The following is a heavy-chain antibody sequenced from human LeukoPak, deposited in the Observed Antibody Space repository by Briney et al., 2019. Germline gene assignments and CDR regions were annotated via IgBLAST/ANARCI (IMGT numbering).Heavy chain of an antibody. D-gene: IGHD6-13*01. Sequence: PSETLSLTCAVYGGSLSGYSWSWIRQPPGKGLEWIGELNHSGSTNYNPSLKSRVTISVDTSKNQFSLKLSSVAAADTAVYYCASAAGIGWFDPWGQGTLVTVSS. J-gene: IGHJ5*02. CDR3: ASAAGIGWFDP. V-gene: IGHV4-34*01. CDR2: LNHSGST. CDR1: GGSLSGYS.